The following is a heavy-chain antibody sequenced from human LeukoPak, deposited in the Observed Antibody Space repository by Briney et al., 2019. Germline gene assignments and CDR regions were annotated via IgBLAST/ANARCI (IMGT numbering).Heavy chain of an antibody. V-gene: IGHV4-4*07. J-gene: IGHJ4*02. D-gene: IGHD4-17*01. CDR3: ARVRRCRRMTTPDHVHCDD. CDR1: GGSISSYY. Sequence: SETLSLTCTVSGGSISSYYWSWIRQPAGKGLEWIGRIYTSGSTNYNPSLKSRVAMSVDTSKNQFSLKLSSVTAADTAVYYCARVRRCRRMTTPDHVHCDDWGQGTLVTVSS. CDR2: IYTSGST.